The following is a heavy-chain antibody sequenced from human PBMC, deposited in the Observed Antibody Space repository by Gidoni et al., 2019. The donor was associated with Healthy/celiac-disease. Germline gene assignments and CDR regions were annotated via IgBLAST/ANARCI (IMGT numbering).Heavy chain of an antibody. CDR1: GYTFTSYY. V-gene: IGHV1-46*03. J-gene: IGHJ4*02. D-gene: IGHD6-19*01. CDR2: INPSGGST. Sequence: QVQLVQSGAEVKKPGPSVKVSCNSFGYTFTSYYMHWVRQTPGQGLEWVGIINPSGGSTSYAQKFQGRVTMTRDTSTSTVYMELSSLRSEDTAVYYCARALQQWLASAFDYWGQGTLVTVSS. CDR3: ARALQQWLASAFDY.